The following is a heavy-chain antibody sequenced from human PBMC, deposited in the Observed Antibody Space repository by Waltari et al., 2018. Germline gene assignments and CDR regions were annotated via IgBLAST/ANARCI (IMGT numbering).Heavy chain of an antibody. CDR2: IGGSSGST. CDR1: GGSISSSYL. V-gene: IGHV4-38-2*01. Sequence: QVQLQESGPGLVKPSETLSLTCAVSGGSISSSYLWSWIRQSPGKGLEWIAYIGGSSGSTYYNPSLRSRVTISKDTSKNQFSLKLSSVTAADTAVYYCARRLSGSWSFDYWGQGVLVTVSS. CDR3: ARRLSGSWSFDY. D-gene: IGHD6-13*01. J-gene: IGHJ4*02.